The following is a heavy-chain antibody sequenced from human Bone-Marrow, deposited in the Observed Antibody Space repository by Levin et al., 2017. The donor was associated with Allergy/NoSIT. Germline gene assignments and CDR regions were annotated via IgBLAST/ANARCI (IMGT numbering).Heavy chain of an antibody. V-gene: IGHV3-7*02. D-gene: IGHD3-22*01. CDR2: IKEDGSEK. CDR1: GFTFSSYW. CDR3: ASGYYAGVGY. J-gene: IGHJ4*02. Sequence: TGGSLRLSCAASGFTFSSYWMTWVRQAPGRGLEWVANIKEDGSEKSYVDSVKGRFTISRDNAKNSLYLQMNSLGAEDTAVYYCASGYYAGVGYWGQGTLVTVSS.